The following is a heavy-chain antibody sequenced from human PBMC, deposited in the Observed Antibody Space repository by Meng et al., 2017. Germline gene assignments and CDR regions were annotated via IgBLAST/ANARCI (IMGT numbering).Heavy chain of an antibody. V-gene: IGHV4-30-4*01. J-gene: IGHJ5*02. Sequence: QVQLQESGPRLVRALQTLSLTCTVSGASLACGIFWIWIRQPPGKGREYTGYISYNGATYYNPSLKSRLTMSVDTAKNQFSLSLNSVTAADTAVYYCARVVGDCVSCYKGWFDPWGQGTLVTVSS. CDR1: GASLACGIF. CDR2: ISYNGAT. D-gene: IGHD2-2*02. CDR3: ARVVGDCVSCYKGWFDP.